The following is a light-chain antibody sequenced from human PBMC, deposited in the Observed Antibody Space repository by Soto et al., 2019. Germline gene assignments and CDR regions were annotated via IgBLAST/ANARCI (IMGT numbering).Light chain of an antibody. CDR3: CSYAGSSLRV. CDR2: EGS. V-gene: IGLV2-23*01. CDR1: SSDVGSYNL. J-gene: IGLJ2*01. Sequence: QSALTQPASVSGSPGQSITISCTETSSDVGSYNLVSWYQQHPGKAPKLMIYEGSKRPSGVSNRFSGSKSGNTASLTISGLQAEDEADYYCCSYAGSSLRVFGGGTQLNVL.